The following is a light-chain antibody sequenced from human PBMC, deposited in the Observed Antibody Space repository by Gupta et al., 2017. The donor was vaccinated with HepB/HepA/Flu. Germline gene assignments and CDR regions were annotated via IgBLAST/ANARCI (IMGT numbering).Light chain of an antibody. V-gene: IGLV2-14*01. CDR3: SSYTSSSRDV. CDR1: SSDVGGYNY. J-gene: IGLJ1*01. Sequence: QSALTQPASVSGSPGQSIPISCTGTSSDVGGYNYVSWYQQHPAQAPKLMIYDVSNRPSGVSNRFSGSKSGNTASLTISGLQAEDEADYYCSSYTSSSRDVFGTGTKVTVL. CDR2: DVS.